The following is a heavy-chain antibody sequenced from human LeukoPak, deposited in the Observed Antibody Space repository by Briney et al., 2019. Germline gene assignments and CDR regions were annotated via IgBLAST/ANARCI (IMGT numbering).Heavy chain of an antibody. J-gene: IGHJ4*02. Sequence: GGSLRLSCAASGFRFNTYWMSWVRQAPGKGLEWVANIGQDGTEIYYVDSVKGRFTISRDNAKNSLYLQMNSLRAEDTAVYYCARDKQVGATHFDYWGQGTLVTVSS. CDR2: IGQDGTEI. V-gene: IGHV3-7*01. CDR3: ARDKQVGATHFDY. D-gene: IGHD1-26*01. CDR1: GFRFNTYW.